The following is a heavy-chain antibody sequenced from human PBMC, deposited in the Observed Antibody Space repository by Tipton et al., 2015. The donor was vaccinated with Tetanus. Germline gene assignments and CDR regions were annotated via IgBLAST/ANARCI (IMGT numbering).Heavy chain of an antibody. CDR2: VYYDGSA. D-gene: IGHD2-2*01. J-gene: IGHJ5*02. CDR3: TRHVVEAVPRWFDP. CDR1: GDSISSSEYY. V-gene: IGHV4-39*01. Sequence: TLSLTCTVSGDSISSSEYYWGWIRQPPGEGLEWIAGVYYDGSAYTTPSLKSRIAISIDTSGSQFSLKVHSVTAADTAFYYCTRHVVEAVPRWFDPWGQGTLVTVSS.